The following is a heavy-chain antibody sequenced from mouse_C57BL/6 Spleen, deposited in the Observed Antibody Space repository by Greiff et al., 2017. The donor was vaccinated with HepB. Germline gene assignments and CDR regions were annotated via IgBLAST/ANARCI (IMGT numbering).Heavy chain of an antibody. D-gene: IGHD2-1*01. CDR2: INPSSGYT. CDR1: GYTFTSYT. Sequence: VQLQQSGAELARPGASVKMSCKASGYTFTSYTMHWVKQRPGQGLEWIGYINPSSGYTKYNQKCKDKATLTADKSSSTAYMQLSSLTSEDSAVYYCAREVLIYYGNPYYAMDYWGQGTSVTVSS. J-gene: IGHJ4*01. CDR3: AREVLIYYGNPYYAMDY. V-gene: IGHV1-4*01.